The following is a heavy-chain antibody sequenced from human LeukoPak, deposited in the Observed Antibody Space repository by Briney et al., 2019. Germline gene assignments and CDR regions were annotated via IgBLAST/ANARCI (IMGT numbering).Heavy chain of an antibody. Sequence: GESLKISCKGSGYSFTSYSIGWVRQMPGKGLEWMGIIYPGDSDTRYSPSLQGQVTMSADKSISTACLQWSSLKASDTAMYYCARLSSTGYDLDYWGQGTLVTVSS. D-gene: IGHD3-22*01. CDR1: GYSFTSYS. CDR3: ARLSSTGYDLDY. CDR2: IYPGDSDT. J-gene: IGHJ4*02. V-gene: IGHV5-51*01.